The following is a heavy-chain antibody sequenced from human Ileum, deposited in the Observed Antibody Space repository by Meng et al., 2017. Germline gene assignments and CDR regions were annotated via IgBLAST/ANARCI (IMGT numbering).Heavy chain of an antibody. J-gene: IGHJ4*02. CDR2: IYTSGST. Sequence: SETLSLTCTVSGGSISSGTYYWSWIRQPAGKGLEWIGRIYTSGSTNYNPSLKSRVTISVDTSKNQFSLKLSSVTAADTAIYYCANCRSGSCSYLDYWGQGTLVTVSS. D-gene: IGHD2-15*01. CDR3: ANCRSGSCSYLDY. V-gene: IGHV4-61*02. CDR1: GGSISSGTYY.